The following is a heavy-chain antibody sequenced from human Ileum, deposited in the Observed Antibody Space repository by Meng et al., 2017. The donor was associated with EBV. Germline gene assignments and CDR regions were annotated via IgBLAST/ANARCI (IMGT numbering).Heavy chain of an antibody. Sequence: QGPLVESGPGLVNASDNPSLSCACSDYSIRATHWWGWVPQPTGKGLEWIGHIYYSGTTHNNPSPKSRVTMSIDPSKNQFALKLSSVTAVDTAVYYCARNSESGSYIDYWGLGTLVTVSS. D-gene: IGHD1-26*01. V-gene: IGHV4-28*01. J-gene: IGHJ4*02. CDR3: ARNSESGSYIDY. CDR2: IYYSGTT. CDR1: DYSIRATHW.